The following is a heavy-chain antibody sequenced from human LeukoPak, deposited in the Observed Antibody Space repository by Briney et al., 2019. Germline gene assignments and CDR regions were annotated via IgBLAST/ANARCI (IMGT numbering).Heavy chain of an antibody. CDR2: ISWNSGSI. D-gene: IGHD3-22*01. CDR1: GFTFDDYA. CDR3: ARDLIVVVTHRAFDI. V-gene: IGHV3-9*01. J-gene: IGHJ3*02. Sequence: GRSLRLSCAASGFTFDDYAMHWVRQAPGKGLEWVSGISWNSGSIGYADSVKGRFTISRDNAKNSLYLQMNSLRAEDTAVYYCARDLIVVVTHRAFDIWGQGTMVTVSS.